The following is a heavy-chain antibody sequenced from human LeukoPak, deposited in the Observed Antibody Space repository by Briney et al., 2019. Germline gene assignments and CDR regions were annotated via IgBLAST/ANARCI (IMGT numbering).Heavy chain of an antibody. CDR3: ATGRRSYDSSGYYYRWFDP. J-gene: IGHJ5*02. CDR1: GYTFTSYG. CDR2: ISAYNGNT. D-gene: IGHD3-22*01. V-gene: IGHV1-18*01. Sequence: ASVKVSCKASGYTFTSYGISWVRQAPGQGLEWMGWISAYNGNTNYAQKFQGRVTMTEDTSTDTAYMELSSLRSEDTAVYYCATGRRSYDSSGYYYRWFDPWGQGTLVTVSS.